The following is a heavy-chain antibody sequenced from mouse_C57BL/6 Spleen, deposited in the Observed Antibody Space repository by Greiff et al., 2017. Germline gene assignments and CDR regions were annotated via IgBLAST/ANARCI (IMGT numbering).Heavy chain of an antibody. J-gene: IGHJ3*01. Sequence: EVHLVESGGGLVQPGGSLKLSCAASGFTFSDSGMAWVRPAPRTGPEWVSFISNLAYRLYYADPVTGRFPISRENAKNTQYLEMSSLRSEDTAMYYCARQDDDWFAYWGQGTLVTVSA. CDR1: GFTFSDSG. CDR2: ISNLAYRL. CDR3: ARQDDDWFAY. D-gene: IGHD2-12*01. V-gene: IGHV5-15*01.